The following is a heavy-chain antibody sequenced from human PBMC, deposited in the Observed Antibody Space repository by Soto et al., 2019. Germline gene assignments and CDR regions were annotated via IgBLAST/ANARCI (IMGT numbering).Heavy chain of an antibody. CDR1: GFTFSTFA. J-gene: IGHJ6*02. CDR3: AKAEYSYGYGYGMDV. Sequence: GGSLRLSCAASGFTFSTFALTWVRQAPGKGLEWVSTITGSGGTTYSADSVKGRFTISRDNSKNTLYLQMNSLRAEDTAVYYCAKAEYSYGYGYGMDVWGQGTTVTVSS. D-gene: IGHD5-18*01. V-gene: IGHV3-23*01. CDR2: ITGSGGTT.